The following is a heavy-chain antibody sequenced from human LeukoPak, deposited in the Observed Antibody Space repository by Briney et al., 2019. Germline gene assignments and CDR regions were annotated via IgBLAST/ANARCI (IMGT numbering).Heavy chain of an antibody. V-gene: IGHV3-73*01. CDR1: GFTFSGSA. CDR3: TRPILYYYDSSGPDAFDI. D-gene: IGHD3-22*01. CDR2: IRSKANSYAT. Sequence: PGGSLRLSCAASGFTFSGSAMHWVRQASGKGLEWVGRIRSKANSYATAYAASVKGRFTISRDDSKNTAYLQMNSLKTEDTAVYYCTRPILYYYDSSGPDAFDIWGQGTMVTVSS. J-gene: IGHJ3*02.